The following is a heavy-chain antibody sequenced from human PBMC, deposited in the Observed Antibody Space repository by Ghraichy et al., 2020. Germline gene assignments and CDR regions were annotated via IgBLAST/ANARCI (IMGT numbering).Heavy chain of an antibody. CDR1: GFTFSSYW. CDR2: INSDGSST. CDR3: ACVGSGCS. D-gene: IGHD6-19*01. J-gene: IGHJ5*02. Sequence: GVLNISCAASGFTFSSYWMHWVRRAPGKGLVWVSRINSDGSSTNYADSVKGRFTISRDNAKNTLYLQMNSLRAEDTAVYYCACVGSGCSWGQGTLVTVSS. V-gene: IGHV3-74*01.